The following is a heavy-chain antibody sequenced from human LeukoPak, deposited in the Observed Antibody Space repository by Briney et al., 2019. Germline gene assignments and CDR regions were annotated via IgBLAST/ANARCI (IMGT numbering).Heavy chain of an antibody. CDR2: ISSSSDYI. J-gene: IGHJ6*04. V-gene: IGHV3-21*01. CDR3: AELGITMIGGV. D-gene: IGHD3-10*02. CDR1: GFTFSNYN. Sequence: PGGSLRLSCAVSGFTFSNYNMNWVRQAPGKGLEWVSSISSSSDYIYYADSVKGRFTISRDNAKNSLYLQMNSLRAEDTAVYYCAELGITMIGGVWGKGTTVTISS.